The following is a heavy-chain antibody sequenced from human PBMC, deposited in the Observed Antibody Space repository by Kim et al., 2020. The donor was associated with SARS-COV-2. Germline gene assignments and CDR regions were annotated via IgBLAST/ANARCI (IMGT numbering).Heavy chain of an antibody. J-gene: IGHJ5*02. V-gene: IGHV1-18*01. CDR3: ARDNRLNPWWFDP. D-gene: IGHD6-25*01. Sequence: YAQKLQGRVTMTTDTSTSTAYMELRSLRSDDTAVDYCARDNRLNPWWFDPWGQGTLVTVSS.